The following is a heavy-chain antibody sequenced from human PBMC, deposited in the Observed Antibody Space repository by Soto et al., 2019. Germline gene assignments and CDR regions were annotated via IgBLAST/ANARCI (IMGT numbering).Heavy chain of an antibody. CDR3: ACSSRQVPFDY. CDR1: GGSISSGGYY. CDR2: IYYSGST. J-gene: IGHJ4*02. Sequence: SETLSLTCTVSGGSISSGGYYWSWIRQHPGKGLEWIGYIYYSGSTYYNPSLKSRVTISVDTSKNQFSLKLSSVTAADTAVYYCACSSRQVPFDYWGQGTLVTVSS. D-gene: IGHD1-1*01. V-gene: IGHV4-31*03.